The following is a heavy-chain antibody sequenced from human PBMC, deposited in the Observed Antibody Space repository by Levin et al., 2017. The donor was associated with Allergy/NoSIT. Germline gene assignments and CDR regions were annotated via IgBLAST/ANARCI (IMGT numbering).Heavy chain of an antibody. CDR2: ISAGGGNP. CDR1: GFTFSTYA. V-gene: IGHV3-23*01. CDR3: AKAGSSWYIEIDH. D-gene: IGHD6-13*01. J-gene: IGHJ4*02. Sequence: GGSLRLSCAASGFTFSTYAMSWVRQAPGKGLEWVSVISAGGGNPNYAESVKGRFPISRDNSKDPLYLQMNSLTAEDTAVYYCAKAGSSWYIEIDHSGQGTQVTASS.